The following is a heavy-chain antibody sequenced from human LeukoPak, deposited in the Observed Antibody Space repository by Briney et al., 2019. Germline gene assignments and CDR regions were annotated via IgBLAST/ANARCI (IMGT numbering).Heavy chain of an antibody. CDR2: IYSGGST. Sequence: GGSLRLSCTVSGFTVSSDSMSRVRQAPGKGLEWVSFIYSGGSTHYSDSVKGRFTISRDNSKNTLYLQMNSLRAEDTAVYYCARRAGAYSHPYDYWGQGTLVTVSS. D-gene: IGHD4/OR15-4a*01. CDR3: ARRAGAYSHPYDY. V-gene: IGHV3-53*01. J-gene: IGHJ4*02. CDR1: GFTVSSDS.